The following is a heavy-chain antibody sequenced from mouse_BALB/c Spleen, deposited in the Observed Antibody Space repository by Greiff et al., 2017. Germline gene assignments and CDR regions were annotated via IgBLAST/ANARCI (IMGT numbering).Heavy chain of an antibody. V-gene: IGHV6-6*02. J-gene: IGHJ2*01. CDR2: IRLKSNNYAT. Sequence: EVQVVESGGGLVQPGGSMKLSCVASGFTFSNYWMNWVRQSPEKGLEWVAEIRLKSNNYATHYAESVKGRFTISRDDSKSSVYLQMNNLRAEDTGIYYCTGEDRYDGYYFDYWGQGTTLTGSS. CDR1: GFTFSNYW. CDR3: TGEDRYDGYYFDY. D-gene: IGHD2-14*01.